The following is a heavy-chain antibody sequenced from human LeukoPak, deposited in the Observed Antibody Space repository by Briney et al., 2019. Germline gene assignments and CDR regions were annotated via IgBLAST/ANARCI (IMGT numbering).Heavy chain of an antibody. V-gene: IGHV3-30-3*01. J-gene: IGHJ5*02. CDR1: GFTFSRYA. CDR3: AREAIVVERWFDP. CDR2: ILYDGSNK. D-gene: IGHD3-22*01. Sequence: GGSLRLSCAASGFTFSRYAMHWVRQPPGKGLEWVAVILYDGSNKYYADSVKGRFTISRDNSKNTVYLQMNSPSAEDTALYYCAREAIVVERWFDPWGQGTLVTVSS.